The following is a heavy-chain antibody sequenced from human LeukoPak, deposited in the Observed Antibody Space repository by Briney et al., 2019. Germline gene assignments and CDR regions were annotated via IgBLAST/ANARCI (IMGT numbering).Heavy chain of an antibody. CDR1: GGTFSSYA. CDR2: IIPILGIA. V-gene: IGHV1-69*04. CDR3: ASGKRPYSSSWYPFFDY. J-gene: IGHJ4*02. D-gene: IGHD6-13*01. Sequence: GASVKVSCKASGGTFSSYAISWVRQAPGQGLEWMGRIIPILGIANYAQKFQGRVTITADKSTSTAYMELSSLRSEDTAVYYCASGKRPYSSSWYPFFDYWGQGTLVTVSS.